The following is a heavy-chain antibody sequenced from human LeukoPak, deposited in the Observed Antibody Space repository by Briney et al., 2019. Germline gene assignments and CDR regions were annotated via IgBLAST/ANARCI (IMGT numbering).Heavy chain of an antibody. CDR3: GGYSSLDH. J-gene: IGHJ4*02. V-gene: IGHV3-53*01. CDR1: GFSVSNNY. Sequence: GGSLRLSCAASGFSVSNNYMSWVRQAPGKGLEWVSLIYSGGDKRYAASVKGRFTISRDNSKNTLYLQMYSLRVEDTAVYYCGGYSSLDHWGQGTLVTVSS. D-gene: IGHD3-22*01. CDR2: IYSGGDK.